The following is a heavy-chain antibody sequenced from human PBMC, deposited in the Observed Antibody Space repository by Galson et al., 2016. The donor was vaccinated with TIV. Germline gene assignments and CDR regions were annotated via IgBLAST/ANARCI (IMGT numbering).Heavy chain of an antibody. CDR1: GYTFTSFD. D-gene: IGHD3-22*01. J-gene: IGHJ4*02. V-gene: IGHV1-8*01. Sequence: SVKVSCKASGYTFTSFDISWIRQAPGQGLEWMGGMNPANGNTGYAQKFRGRITMTRHPSTTPVYIELSGLTSEDTAVYYCARGHYYDTSGYSFDSWGQGTLVTVSS. CDR2: MNPANGNT. CDR3: ARGHYYDTSGYSFDS.